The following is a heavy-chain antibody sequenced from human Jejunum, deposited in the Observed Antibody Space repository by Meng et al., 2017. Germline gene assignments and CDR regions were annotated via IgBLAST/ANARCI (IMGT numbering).Heavy chain of an antibody. Sequence: QLQLQGSGPGLVKPSETLSLTCTVSSASMNPYYWSWIRQPPGKGLEWIGYIHYSGSTDYNPSLQSRLTISVDTSKNHFSLKLMSVTAADTAVYYCARGNGWHDYWGQGTLVTVSS. CDR1: SASMNPYY. V-gene: IGHV4-59*01. J-gene: IGHJ4*02. CDR3: ARGNGWHDY. CDR2: IHYSGST. D-gene: IGHD6-19*01.